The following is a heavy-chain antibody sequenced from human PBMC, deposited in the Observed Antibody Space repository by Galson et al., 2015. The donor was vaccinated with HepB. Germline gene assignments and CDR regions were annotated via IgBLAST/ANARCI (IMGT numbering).Heavy chain of an antibody. V-gene: IGHV3-7*03. CDR3: ASEPTKSNEGY. CDR1: GFTLSRFW. Sequence: LRLSCAASGFTLSRFWMSWVRQAPGKGLEWVANINQDGGQKNYVDSVEGRFTISRDYAKNSLYLQMSSLRAEDTAVYYCASEPTKSNEGYWGQGTLVSVSS. J-gene: IGHJ4*02. D-gene: IGHD1-1*01. CDR2: INQDGGQK.